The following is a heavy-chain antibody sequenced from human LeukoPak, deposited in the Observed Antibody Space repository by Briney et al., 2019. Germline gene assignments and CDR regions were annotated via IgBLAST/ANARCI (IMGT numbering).Heavy chain of an antibody. J-gene: IGHJ4*02. CDR1: GGTFSSYA. V-gene: IGHV1-69*13. CDR2: IIPMFGTA. D-gene: IGHD2-15*01. CDR3: ARDASFEYCSGGSCYQHFDY. Sequence: ASVKVSCKASGGTFSSYAISWVRQAPGQGLEWMGGIIPMFGTASYAQKFQGRVTITADESTSTVYMELSSLRSEDTAVYYCARDASFEYCSGGSCYQHFDYWGQGTLVTVSS.